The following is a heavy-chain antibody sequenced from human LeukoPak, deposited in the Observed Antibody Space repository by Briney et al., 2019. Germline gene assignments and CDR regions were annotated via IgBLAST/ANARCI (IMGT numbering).Heavy chain of an antibody. CDR1: GFTFSSYA. CDR2: ISGSGGNT. CDR3: AKDLRDGYNLRTSLGY. J-gene: IGHJ4*02. D-gene: IGHD5-24*01. V-gene: IGHV3-23*01. Sequence: AGSLRLSCAASGFTFSSYATSWVRQAPGKGLEWFSAISGSGGNTYYADSVKGRFTISRDNSKNTLYLQMNSLRAEDTAVYYCAKDLRDGYNLRTSLGYWGQGTLVTVSS.